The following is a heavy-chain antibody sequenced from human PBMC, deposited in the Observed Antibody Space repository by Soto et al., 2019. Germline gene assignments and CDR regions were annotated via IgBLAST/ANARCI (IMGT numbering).Heavy chain of an antibody. CDR2: IYYSGST. J-gene: IGHJ4*02. CDR3: ARMTYYYDSSGYQMTSYFDY. Sequence: SETLSLTRTVSGGSISSYYWSWIRQPPGKGLEWIGYIYYSGSTNYNPSLKSRVTISVDTSKNQFSLKLSSVTAADTAVYYCARMTYYYDSSGYQMTSYFDYWGQGTLVTVS. D-gene: IGHD3-22*01. CDR1: GGSISSYY. V-gene: IGHV4-59*01.